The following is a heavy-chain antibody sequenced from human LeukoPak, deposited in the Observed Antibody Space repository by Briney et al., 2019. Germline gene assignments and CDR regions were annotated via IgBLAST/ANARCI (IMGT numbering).Heavy chain of an antibody. Sequence: GGSLRLSCAASGFTFSSYWMSWVRQAPGKGLEWVANIKQDGSEKYYVDSVKGRFTISRDNAKNSLYLQMSSLRAEDTAVYYCAREAVAGYFDYWGQGTLVTVSS. J-gene: IGHJ4*02. CDR1: GFTFSSYW. CDR2: IKQDGSEK. CDR3: AREAVAGYFDY. D-gene: IGHD6-19*01. V-gene: IGHV3-7*01.